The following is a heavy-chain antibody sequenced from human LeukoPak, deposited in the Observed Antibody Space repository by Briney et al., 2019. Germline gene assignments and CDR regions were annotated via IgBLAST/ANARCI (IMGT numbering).Heavy chain of an antibody. V-gene: IGHV3-7*04. Sequence: GGSLRLSCATSGFTFSNFWMDWVRQAPGKGLEWVANINQNGGEKYYTDSVKGRFTISRDNAKNSLYLQMNSLRVEDTAVYYCTRALDYWGQGTLVTVSS. CDR3: TRALDY. J-gene: IGHJ4*02. CDR1: GFTFSNFW. CDR2: INQNGGEK.